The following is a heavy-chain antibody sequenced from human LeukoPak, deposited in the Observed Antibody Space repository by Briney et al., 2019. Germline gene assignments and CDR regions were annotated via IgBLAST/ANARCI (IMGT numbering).Heavy chain of an antibody. CDR1: GFTFSSYR. J-gene: IGHJ4*02. D-gene: IGHD3-22*01. CDR3: ARDESSRYYYDSSGYCIY. Sequence: GGSLRLSCAASGFTFSSYRMNWVRQAPGKGLEWVSSISSSSSYIYYADSVKGRFTISRDSAKNSLYLQMNSLRAEDTSVYYCARDESSRYYYDSSGYCIYWGQGTLVTVSS. V-gene: IGHV3-21*01. CDR2: ISSSSSYI.